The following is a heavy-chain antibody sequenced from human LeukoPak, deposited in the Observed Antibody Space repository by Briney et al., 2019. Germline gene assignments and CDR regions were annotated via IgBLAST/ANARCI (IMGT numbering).Heavy chain of an antibody. Sequence: SQTLSLTCTVSGGSISSGGYYWSWIRQPPGKGLEWIGYIYYSGSTNYNPSLKSRVTISVDTSKNQFSLKLSSVTAADTAVYYCARAVTIFGVVDYWGQGTLVTVSS. CDR1: GGSISSGGYY. J-gene: IGHJ4*02. V-gene: IGHV4-61*08. D-gene: IGHD3-3*01. CDR2: IYYSGST. CDR3: ARAVTIFGVVDY.